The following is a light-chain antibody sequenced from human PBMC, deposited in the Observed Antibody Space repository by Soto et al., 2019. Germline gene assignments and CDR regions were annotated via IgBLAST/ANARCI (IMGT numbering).Light chain of an antibody. CDR3: QQRSNWLWT. CDR2: GAS. V-gene: IGKV3D-20*02. Sequence: EIVMTQSPGTLSLSPGETATLSCRASQSVSSNYVAWFHQKPGQAPRLLIYGASSRATGVPDRFSASGSGTDFTLTISSLEPEDFAVYYCQQRSNWLWTFGQGTKVDIK. J-gene: IGKJ1*01. CDR1: QSVSSNY.